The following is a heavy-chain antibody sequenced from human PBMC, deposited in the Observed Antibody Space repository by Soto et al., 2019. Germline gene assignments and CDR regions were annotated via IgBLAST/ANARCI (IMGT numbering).Heavy chain of an antibody. Sequence: QVQLVQSGAEVKKPGASVKVSGKAPGDTFSNLDITWVRQATGKGPDWMGWMRADTGDTGHAKKFQGRISMTRDTSTSTLYMELSSLRAEDTAVYYCARYIYGQGFQSWGQGTLVIVSS. J-gene: IGHJ5*02. V-gene: IGHV1-8*01. CDR1: GDTFSNLD. D-gene: IGHD5-18*01. CDR3: ARYIYGQGFQS. CDR2: MRADTGDT.